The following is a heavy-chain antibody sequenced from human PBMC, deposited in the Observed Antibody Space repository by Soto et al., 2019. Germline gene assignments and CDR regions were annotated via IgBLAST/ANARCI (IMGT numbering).Heavy chain of an antibody. CDR1: GFTVSSNY. Sequence: PGGSLRLSCAASGFTVSSNYMSWVRQAPGKGLEWVSVIYSGGSTYYADSVKGRFTISRHNSKNTLYLQMNSLRAEDTAVYYCARANDGMVRDDDAFDIWGQGTMVTVSS. CDR3: ARANDGMVRDDDAFDI. CDR2: IYSGGST. D-gene: IGHD3-10*01. V-gene: IGHV3-53*04. J-gene: IGHJ3*02.